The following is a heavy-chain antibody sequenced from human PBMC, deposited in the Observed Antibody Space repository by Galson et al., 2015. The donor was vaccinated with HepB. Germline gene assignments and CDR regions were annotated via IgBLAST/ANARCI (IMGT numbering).Heavy chain of an antibody. J-gene: IGHJ4*02. D-gene: IGHD3-22*01. V-gene: IGHV4-59*01. CDR2: IYYSGTI. CDR3: ASESYYDSSGYQIFDY. Sequence: SETLSLTCTVPGGSISSYYWSWLRQPPGKGLEWIGYIYYSGTIYYIPSLKSRVTILIDTSKKQLSLTLSSVTAADTAVYYCASESYYDSSGYQIFDYWGQGTLVTVSS. CDR1: GGSISSYY.